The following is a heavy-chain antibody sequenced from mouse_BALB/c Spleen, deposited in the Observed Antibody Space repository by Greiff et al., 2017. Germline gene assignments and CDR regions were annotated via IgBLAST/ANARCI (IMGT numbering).Heavy chain of an antibody. CDR3: ARDGYPYYYAMDY. J-gene: IGHJ4*01. D-gene: IGHD2-3*01. V-gene: IGHV1-14*01. CDR2: INPYNDGT. Sequence: VQLKESGPELVKPGASVKVSCKASGYAFTSYNMYWVKQKPGQGLEWIGYINPYNDGTKYNEKFKGKATLTSDKSSSTAYMELSSLTSEDSAVYYCARDGYPYYYAMDYWGQGTSVTVSS. CDR1: GYAFTSYN.